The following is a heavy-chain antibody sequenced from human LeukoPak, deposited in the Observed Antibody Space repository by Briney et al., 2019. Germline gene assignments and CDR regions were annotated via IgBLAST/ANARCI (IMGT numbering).Heavy chain of an antibody. V-gene: IGHV3-30-3*01. CDR3: ARGDGYNSFFGY. Sequence: PGGSLRLSCAASGFTFSSYAMRWVRQAPGKGLEWVAVISYDGSNKYYADSVKGRFTISRDNSKNTLYLQMNSLRAEDTAVYYCARGDGYNSFFGYWGQGTLVTVSS. J-gene: IGHJ4*02. CDR1: GFTFSSYA. CDR2: ISYDGSNK. D-gene: IGHD5-24*01.